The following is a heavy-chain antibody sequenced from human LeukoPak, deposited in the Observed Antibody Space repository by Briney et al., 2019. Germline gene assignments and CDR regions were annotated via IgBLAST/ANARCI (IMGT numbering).Heavy chain of an antibody. CDR3: ATETIGRHYDY. CDR2: IGPTGTDR. CDR1: GFTFSSCG. J-gene: IGHJ4*02. Sequence: PGGSLRLSCAASGFTFSSCGFNLVRQAPGKGLEWVPSIGPTGTDRYYADSVRGRFTISRDNAKNSMYLQMDSLRDEDTAVYYCATETIGRHYDYWGQGTLLTVSS. V-gene: IGHV3-21*01. D-gene: IGHD1-14*01.